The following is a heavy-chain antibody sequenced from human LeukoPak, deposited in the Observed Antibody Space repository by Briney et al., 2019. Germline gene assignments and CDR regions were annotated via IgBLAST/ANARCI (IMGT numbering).Heavy chain of an antibody. CDR2: IYYSGST. Sequence: PSETLSLTCTVSGGSISSYYWSWIRQPPGKGLEWIGYIYYSGSTNYNPSLKSRVTISVDTSKIQFSLKLSSVTAADTAVYYCARQHDYGDYLDYWGQGTLVTVSS. J-gene: IGHJ4*02. D-gene: IGHD4-17*01. CDR3: ARQHDYGDYLDY. V-gene: IGHV4-59*08. CDR1: GGSISSYY.